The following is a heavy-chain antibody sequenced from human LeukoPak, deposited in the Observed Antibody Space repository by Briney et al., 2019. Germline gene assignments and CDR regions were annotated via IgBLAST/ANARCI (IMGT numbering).Heavy chain of an antibody. Sequence: ASVKVSCKASGYTFTGYFMHWVRQAPGQGLEWMGRINPNSGGTNYAQDFQGRITMTRDTSINTAYMELSRLTSDDTAVYYCAREKGFGWLLRPKKGAFDIWGQGTMVTVSS. J-gene: IGHJ3*02. D-gene: IGHD3-22*01. CDR2: INPNSGGT. CDR1: GYTFTGYF. V-gene: IGHV1-2*06. CDR3: AREKGFGWLLRPKKGAFDI.